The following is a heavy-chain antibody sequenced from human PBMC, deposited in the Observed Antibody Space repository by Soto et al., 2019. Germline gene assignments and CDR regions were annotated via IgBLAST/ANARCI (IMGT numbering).Heavy chain of an antibody. CDR3: ARGPTGWVGYDY. J-gene: IGHJ4*02. CDR1: GFTFSSSW. Sequence: DVQLVESGGGLVQPGGSLRLSCAASGFTFSSSWMHWVRQAPGKGLVWVSRINSGASTTNYAASVKGRFTISRDNAKNTLYLHMDSLTADDTAVYYCARGPTGWVGYDYWGQGTLVTVSS. CDR2: INSGASTT. V-gene: IGHV3-74*01. D-gene: IGHD6-19*01.